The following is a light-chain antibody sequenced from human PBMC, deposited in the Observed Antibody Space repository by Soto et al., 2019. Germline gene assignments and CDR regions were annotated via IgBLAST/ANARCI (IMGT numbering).Light chain of an antibody. J-gene: IGLJ2*01. CDR3: SSYTSISNIDVV. CDR2: EVS. Sequence: QSVLTQPASVSGSPGQSITISCTGTSSDVGGYNYVSWYQQHPGKAPKVIIFEVSNRPSGDSHRFSGSKSGDTASLTISGLQAEDEADYYCSSYTSISNIDVVFGGGTKVTVL. V-gene: IGLV2-14*01. CDR1: SSDVGGYNY.